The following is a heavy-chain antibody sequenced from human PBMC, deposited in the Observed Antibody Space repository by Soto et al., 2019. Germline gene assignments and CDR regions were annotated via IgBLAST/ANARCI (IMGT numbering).Heavy chain of an antibody. D-gene: IGHD3-22*01. J-gene: IGHJ4*02. V-gene: IGHV1-18*01. Sequence: QVQLVQSGAEVKKPGASVKVSCRTSGYTFTNYGLTWVRQAPGQGLEWMGWIGADNGNTKFAQKFQGRVTMTTDTSTSTAYMELRSLRSDDTAVYYCARGDQYDSSCYYPGDYWGQGTLVTVSS. CDR2: IGADNGNT. CDR1: GYTFTNYG. CDR3: ARGDQYDSSCYYPGDY.